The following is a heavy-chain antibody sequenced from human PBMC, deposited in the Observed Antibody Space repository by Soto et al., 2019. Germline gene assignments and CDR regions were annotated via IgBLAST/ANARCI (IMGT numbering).Heavy chain of an antibody. Sequence: PSETLSLTCTVSGGSISSYYWSWIRQPPGKGLEWIGYIYYSGSTNYNPSLKSRVTISVDKSKNQFSLKLSSVTAADTAVYYCARIASPRATHFDYWGQGTLVTVSS. CDR2: IYYSGST. D-gene: IGHD5-12*01. CDR1: GGSISSYY. J-gene: IGHJ4*02. CDR3: ARIASPRATHFDY. V-gene: IGHV4-59*12.